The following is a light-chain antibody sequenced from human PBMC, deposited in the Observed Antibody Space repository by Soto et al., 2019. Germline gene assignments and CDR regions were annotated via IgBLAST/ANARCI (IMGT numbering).Light chain of an antibody. CDR1: SNDVGSYNL. Sequence: QSVLTQPASVSGSPGQSITISCTGTSNDVGSYNLVSWYQQHPGKAPKLMIYEGSKRPSGVSNRFSGSKSGNTASLTISGLQAEDAADYYCCSYAGSTLFGGGTKLTVL. V-gene: IGLV2-23*01. CDR2: EGS. J-gene: IGLJ2*01. CDR3: CSYAGSTL.